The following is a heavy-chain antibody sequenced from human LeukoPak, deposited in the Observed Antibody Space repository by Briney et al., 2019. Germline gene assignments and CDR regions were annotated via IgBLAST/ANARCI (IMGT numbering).Heavy chain of an antibody. CDR1: GFTFSSYW. V-gene: IGHV3-7*03. CDR2: IKQDGSEK. Sequence: GGSLRLSCAASGFTFSSYWMSWVRQAPGKGLEWVANIKQDGSEKYYVDSVKGRFTISRDNAKNSLYLQMHSLRAEDTAVYYCARELKGIAVALDYWGQGTLVTVSS. D-gene: IGHD6-19*01. J-gene: IGHJ4*02. CDR3: ARELKGIAVALDY.